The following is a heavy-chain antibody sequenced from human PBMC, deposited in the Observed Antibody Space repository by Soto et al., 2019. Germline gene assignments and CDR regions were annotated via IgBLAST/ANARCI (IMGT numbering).Heavy chain of an antibody. D-gene: IGHD1-1*01. J-gene: IGHJ5*02. V-gene: IGHV3-30*04. Sequence: QVQLVESGGGVVQPGRSLRLSCAASGFSISRSAMHWLRQAPGKGLEWVAVIAYDGSNRWYADSAKGRFTISRDNSKNTVYLQMSSLRGEDTAVYYCARDLQAGTDNVNWFAPWGQGTLVTVSS. CDR1: GFSISRSA. CDR3: ARDLQAGTDNVNWFAP. CDR2: IAYDGSNR.